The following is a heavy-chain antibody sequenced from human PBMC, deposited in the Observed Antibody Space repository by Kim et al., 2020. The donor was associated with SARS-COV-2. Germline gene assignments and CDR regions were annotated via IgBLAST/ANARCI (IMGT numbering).Heavy chain of an antibody. D-gene: IGHD5-12*01. CDR1: GFTFSDVW. V-gene: IGHV3-15*01. J-gene: IGHJ4*01. CDR3: ATEWQRNQYYFDY. CDR2: IRSKADGGTT. Sequence: GGSLRLSCAASGFTFSDVWMTWVRQAPGKGLEWLGRIRSKADGGTTDHAAPVKGRFFISRDDSKNTLYLQMNSLEIEDTGVYFCATEWQRNQYYFDYWG.